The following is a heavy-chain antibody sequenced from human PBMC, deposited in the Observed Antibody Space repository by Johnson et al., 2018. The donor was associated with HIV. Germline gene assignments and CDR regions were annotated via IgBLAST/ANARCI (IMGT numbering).Heavy chain of an antibody. CDR1: GFTFSSYG. CDR2: IRYDGSNK. Sequence: QVQLVESGGGVVQPGGSLRLSCAASGFTFSSYGMHWVRQAPGKGLEWVAFIRYDGSNKYYADSAKGRFTISRDNSKNTLYLQMNSLRADDTAVYYCARVGASRFDAFHVWGQGTMVTVSS. V-gene: IGHV3-30*02. CDR3: ARVGASRFDAFHV. D-gene: IGHD3-16*01. J-gene: IGHJ3*01.